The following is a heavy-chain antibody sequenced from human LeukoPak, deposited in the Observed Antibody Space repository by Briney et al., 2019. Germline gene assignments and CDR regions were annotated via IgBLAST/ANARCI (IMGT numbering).Heavy chain of an antibody. CDR2: ISSSGSTI. D-gene: IGHD3-22*01. CDR1: GFTLCNYY. Sequence: GGSLRLSCAASGFTLCNYYMSWIRQAPGKGLEWVSYISSSGSTIYYADSVKGRFTISRDNAKNSLYLQMNSLRAEDTAVYYCARDGFYYYDSSGYWPYGMDVWGQGTTVTVSS. V-gene: IGHV3-11*01. J-gene: IGHJ6*02. CDR3: ARDGFYYYDSSGYWPYGMDV.